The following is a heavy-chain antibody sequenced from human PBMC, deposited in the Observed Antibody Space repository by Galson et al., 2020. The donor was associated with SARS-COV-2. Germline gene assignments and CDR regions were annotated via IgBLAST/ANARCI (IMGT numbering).Heavy chain of an antibody. J-gene: IGHJ6*02. Sequence: SVKVSCQASAGTFTSYAISWVRQAPGQGLEWMGGIIPIFGTANYAQKFQGSVPITADESTSTAYMELSSLRSEDTAVYYCARGDVDIVATGLYYYYGMDGWGQGTTVTVSS. V-gene: IGHV1-69*13. CDR2: IIPIFGTA. D-gene: IGHD5-12*01. CDR1: AGTFTSYA. CDR3: ARGDVDIVATGLYYYYGMDG.